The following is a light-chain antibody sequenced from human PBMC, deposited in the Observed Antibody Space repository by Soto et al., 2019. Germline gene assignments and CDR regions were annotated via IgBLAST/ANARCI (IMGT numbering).Light chain of an antibody. CDR1: QSVLYSSNNKNY. J-gene: IGKJ1*01. CDR3: QQYYSTPWT. CDR2: WAS. Sequence: DIVMTQSPDSLAVSLGERATINCKSSQSVLYSSNNKNYLTWYQQKPGQPPKLLIYWASTRESGVHDRFSGSGSGTDFTLTISSLQAEDVAVYYCQQYYSTPWTFGKGTKVEIK. V-gene: IGKV4-1*01.